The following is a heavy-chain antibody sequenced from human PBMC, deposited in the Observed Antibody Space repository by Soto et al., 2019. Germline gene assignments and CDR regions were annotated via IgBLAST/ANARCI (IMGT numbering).Heavy chain of an antibody. J-gene: IGHJ5*01. D-gene: IGHD5-12*01. CDR3: ARDNLNLAWQPRSWFDS. V-gene: IGHV4-31*03. CDR2: IYYSGST. Sequence: SETLSLTCTVSGGSISSGGYYWSWIRQHPGKGLEWIGYIYYSGSTYYNPSLKSRVTISVDTSKNQFSLKLSSVTAADTAVYYCARDNLNLAWQPRSWFDSWGKGTLVTVSS. CDR1: GGSISSGGYY.